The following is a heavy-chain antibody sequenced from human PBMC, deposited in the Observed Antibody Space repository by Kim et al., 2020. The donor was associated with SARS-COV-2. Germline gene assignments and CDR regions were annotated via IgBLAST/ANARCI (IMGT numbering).Heavy chain of an antibody. CDR1: GFTFSSYD. CDR2: IWYDGDNK. J-gene: IGHJ4*02. CDR3: ARGRARGATPRPFDY. D-gene: IGHD3-10*01. Sequence: GGSLRLSCAASGFTFSSYDMHWVRQAPGKGLEWVAVIWYDGDNKYDADSVKGRFTISRDNSKNTLYLQMNSLRAEDTAVYYCARGRARGATPRPFDYWGQGTLVTVSS. V-gene: IGHV3-33*01.